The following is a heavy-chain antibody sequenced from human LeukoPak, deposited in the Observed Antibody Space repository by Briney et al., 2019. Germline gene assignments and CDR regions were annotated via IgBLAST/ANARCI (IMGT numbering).Heavy chain of an antibody. CDR2: FDPEDGET. Sequence: ASVKVSCKVSGYTLTELSMHWVRQAPGKGLEWMGGFDPEDGETIYAQKFQGRVTMTEDTSTDTAYMELSSLRSEDTAVYYCARDLVYVDTYASDAFDIWGQGTMVTVSS. D-gene: IGHD5-18*01. CDR3: ARDLVYVDTYASDAFDI. J-gene: IGHJ3*02. CDR1: GYTLTELS. V-gene: IGHV1-24*01.